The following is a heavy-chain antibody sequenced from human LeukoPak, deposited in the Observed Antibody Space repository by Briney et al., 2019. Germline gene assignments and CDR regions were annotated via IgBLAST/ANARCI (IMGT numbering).Heavy chain of an antibody. V-gene: IGHV3-30*18. Sequence: PGRSLRLSCAASGFTFSSYGMHWVRQAPGKGLEWVAVISYDGSNKYYADSVKGRFTISRDNSKNTLYLQMNNLRAEDTAVYYCANAHGSGTYYYYYGMDVWGKGTTVTVSS. CDR2: ISYDGSNK. D-gene: IGHD3-10*01. CDR3: ANAHGSGTYYYYYGMDV. J-gene: IGHJ6*04. CDR1: GFTFSSYG.